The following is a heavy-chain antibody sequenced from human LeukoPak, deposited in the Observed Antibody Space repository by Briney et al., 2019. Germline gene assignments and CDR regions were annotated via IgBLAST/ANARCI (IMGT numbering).Heavy chain of an antibody. V-gene: IGHV3-53*04. CDR3: ARDLRSCSGGESYEYKWFDP. Sequence: GGSLRLSCGASGFTVNSNYMAWVRQAPGKGLEWVALIYSGGSTHYSDSVRGRFTISRHNSNNTLYLQMRSLRPADTAVYYCARDLRSCSGGESYEYKWFDPWGQGTLVTVSS. CDR2: IYSGGST. D-gene: IGHD2-15*01. J-gene: IGHJ5*02. CDR1: GFTVNSNY.